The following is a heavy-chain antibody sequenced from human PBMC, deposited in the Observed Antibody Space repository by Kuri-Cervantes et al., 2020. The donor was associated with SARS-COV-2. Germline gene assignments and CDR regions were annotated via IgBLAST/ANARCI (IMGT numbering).Heavy chain of an antibody. Sequence: SETLSLTCAVFGGSFSDHSWKWIRQPPGKGLEWIGDIKHTGDTNYNPSLKSRVTMSVDTSKNQFSLKLSSVTAADTAVYYCARHMEDYDYVWGSYRGGYFDYWGQGTRVTGYS. CDR3: ARHMEDYDYVWGSYRGGYFDY. V-gene: IGHV4-34*01. J-gene: IGHJ4*02. CDR1: GGSFSDHS. CDR2: IKHTGDT. D-gene: IGHD3-16*01.